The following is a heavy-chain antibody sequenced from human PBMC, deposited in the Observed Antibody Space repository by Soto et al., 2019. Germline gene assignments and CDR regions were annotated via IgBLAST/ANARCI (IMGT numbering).Heavy chain of an antibody. CDR3: AKDRGDGSPDLDY. CDR2: IRGSGDIT. Sequence: EVQVLESGGGLVQPGGSVTLSCAASGFTFNKYAMNWVRQAPGKGPDWVSSIRGSGDITYYADSVRGRFTISRDNSKNTLYLQMNSLRAEDTAIYYCAKDRGDGSPDLDYWGQGTLVSVSS. CDR1: GFTFNKYA. D-gene: IGHD2-21*01. V-gene: IGHV3-23*01. J-gene: IGHJ4*02.